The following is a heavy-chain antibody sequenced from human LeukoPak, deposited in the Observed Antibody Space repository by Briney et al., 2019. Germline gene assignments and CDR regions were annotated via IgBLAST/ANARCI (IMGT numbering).Heavy chain of an antibody. CDR3: TTGPLGYCSSTSCYDY. CDR1: GFTFINAW. CDR2: IKSKTDGGTT. D-gene: IGHD2-2*01. V-gene: IGHV3-15*01. Sequence: GGSLRLSCAASGFTFINAWMSWVRQAPGKGLEWVGRIKSKTDGGTTDYAAPVKGRFTISRDDSKNTLYLQMNSLKTEDTAVYYCTTGPLGYCSSTSCYDYWGQGTLVTVSS. J-gene: IGHJ4*02.